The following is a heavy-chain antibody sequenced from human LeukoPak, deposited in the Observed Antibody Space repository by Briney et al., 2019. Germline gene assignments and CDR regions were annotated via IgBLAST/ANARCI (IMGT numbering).Heavy chain of an antibody. Sequence: GGSLRLSCAASGFIFSKYEMNWVRQAPGKGLEWVSYISSGGSAIYYPDSLKGRFTISRDDAKNSLYLQMNSLRAEDTAVYYCARVKYSAGGIDYWGQGTLVTVSS. CDR3: ARVKYSAGGIDY. D-gene: IGHD5-18*01. J-gene: IGHJ4*02. CDR2: ISSGGSAI. CDR1: GFIFSKYE. V-gene: IGHV3-48*03.